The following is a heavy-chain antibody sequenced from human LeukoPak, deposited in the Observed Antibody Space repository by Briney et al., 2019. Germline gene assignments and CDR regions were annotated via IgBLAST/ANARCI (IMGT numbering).Heavy chain of an antibody. Sequence: TSETLSLTCTVSGGSISSGGYYWSWIRQHPGKGLEWIGYIYDSGSTYYKPSLRSRVTISGDTSKNQFSLKLSSVSDADTAVYYCARYGSGWYFDLRGRGTLVTVSS. CDR3: ARYGSGWYFDL. CDR2: IYDSGST. J-gene: IGHJ2*01. D-gene: IGHD3-10*01. CDR1: GGSISSGGYY. V-gene: IGHV4-31*03.